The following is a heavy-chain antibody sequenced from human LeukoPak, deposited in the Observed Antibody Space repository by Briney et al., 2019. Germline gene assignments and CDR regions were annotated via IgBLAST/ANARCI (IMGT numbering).Heavy chain of an antibody. CDR1: GGSISRYY. CDR3: ARDSSGWYAFDY. CDR2: IYTSGST. D-gene: IGHD6-19*01. J-gene: IGHJ4*02. V-gene: IGHV4-4*07. Sequence: NPSETLSLNCTVSGGSISRYYWSWIRQPAGKGLEWLGRIYTSGSTNYNPSLKSRVTMSVDTSKNKFSVKLSSVTAADTAVYYCARDSSGWYAFDYWGQGTLVTVSS.